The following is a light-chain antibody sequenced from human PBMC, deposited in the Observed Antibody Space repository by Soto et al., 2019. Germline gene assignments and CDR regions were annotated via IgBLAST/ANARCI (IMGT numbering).Light chain of an antibody. CDR3: QHFGNSPLWT. CDR2: EAS. J-gene: IGKJ1*01. Sequence: EIVLTQSPATLSLSPGERATLSCRASQAVSRSLAWYQQKPGQPPRLLIYEASTRAIGIPDRFSGSGSGTEFTLTISRLEPEDFAVYFCQHFGNSPLWTFGQGTKVDIK. CDR1: QAVSRS. V-gene: IGKV3-11*01.